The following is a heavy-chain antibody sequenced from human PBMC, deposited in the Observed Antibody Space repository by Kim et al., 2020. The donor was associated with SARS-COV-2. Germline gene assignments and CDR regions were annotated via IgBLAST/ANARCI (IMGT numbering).Heavy chain of an antibody. J-gene: IGHJ4*02. Sequence: GGSLRLSCAASEFTFSDYYMSWIRQAPGKGLEWLSYISGTTDYTNYADPVKGRFTISRDNAKNSLYLQMNSLRAEDTAVYYCAGVAYGSGSWYYFDYWGQGTLVTVSS. CDR3: AGVAYGSGSWYYFDY. V-gene: IGHV3-11*05. CDR2: ISGTTDYT. D-gene: IGHD3-10*01. CDR1: EFTFSDYY.